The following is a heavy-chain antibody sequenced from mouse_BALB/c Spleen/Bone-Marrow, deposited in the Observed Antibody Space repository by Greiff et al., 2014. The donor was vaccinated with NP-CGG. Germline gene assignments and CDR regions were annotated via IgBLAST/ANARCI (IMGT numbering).Heavy chain of an antibody. CDR1: GFTFSSYA. V-gene: IGHV5-9-3*01. D-gene: IGHD1-1*01. Sequence: EVHLVESGGGLVKPGGSLKLSCAASGFTFSSYAMSWVRQTPEKRLEWVATISSGGSYTYYADSVKGRFTISRDTAKNTLYLQMSSLRSEDTAIYYCARQDYYGSSPHWYFDVWGAGTTVTVSS. J-gene: IGHJ1*01. CDR2: ISSGGSYT. CDR3: ARQDYYGSSPHWYFDV.